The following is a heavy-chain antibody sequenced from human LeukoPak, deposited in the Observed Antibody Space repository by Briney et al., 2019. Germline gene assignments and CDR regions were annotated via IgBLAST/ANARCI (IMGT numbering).Heavy chain of an antibody. J-gene: IGHJ4*02. Sequence: SGGSLRLSCAASGFTFSSYGMHWVRHAPGKGLEWVAFIRYDGSNKYYADSVKGRFTISRDNSKNTLYLQMNSLRAEDTAVYYCAKSFPLPARLGYCSGGSCPFDYWGQGTLVTVSS. V-gene: IGHV3-30*02. CDR1: GFTFSSYG. CDR3: AKSFPLPARLGYCSGGSCPFDY. D-gene: IGHD2-15*01. CDR2: IRYDGSNK.